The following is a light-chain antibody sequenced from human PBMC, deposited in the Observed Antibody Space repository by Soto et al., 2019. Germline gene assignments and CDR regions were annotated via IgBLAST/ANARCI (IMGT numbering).Light chain of an antibody. Sequence: DIQMPQSLVSLSASVGDRVTITCRASQTISRNLNWYQQKPGKAPKLLIFAASSLQSGVPLRFSGSGSGTDLTLTISSLQPEDFATYYCQQSYDTPLTFGGGTKVEIK. CDR2: AAS. J-gene: IGKJ4*01. V-gene: IGKV1-39*01. CDR1: QTISRN. CDR3: QQSYDTPLT.